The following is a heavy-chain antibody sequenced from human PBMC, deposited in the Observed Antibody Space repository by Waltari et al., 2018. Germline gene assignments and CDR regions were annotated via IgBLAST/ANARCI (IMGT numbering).Heavy chain of an antibody. CDR1: GFPFSTYT. D-gene: IGHD1-26*01. Sequence: EMHLLESGGALVQPGGSLRLDCAASGFPFSTYTMNWVRQAPGKGLEWVAVRTARGLMDYGDSVKGRLSISRDNSKNTLYLEMYRLRVEGTARYYCAKDEGARLAPTFGMDAWGQGTTVIVSS. V-gene: IGHV3-23*01. CDR2: RTARGLM. CDR3: AKDEGARLAPTFGMDA. J-gene: IGHJ6*02.